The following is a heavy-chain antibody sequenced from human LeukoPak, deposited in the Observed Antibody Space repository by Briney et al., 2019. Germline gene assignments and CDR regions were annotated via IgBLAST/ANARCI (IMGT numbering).Heavy chain of an antibody. CDR2: ISAYNGNT. Sequence: GASVKVSCKASGYTFTSYGISWVRQAPGQGLEWMGWISAYNGNTNYAQKLQGRVTMTTDTSTSTAYVELRSLRSDDTAVYYCARGYCSGGSCYLDDAFDIWGQGTMVTVSS. CDR3: ARGYCSGGSCYLDDAFDI. V-gene: IGHV1-18*01. D-gene: IGHD2-15*01. J-gene: IGHJ3*02. CDR1: GYTFTSYG.